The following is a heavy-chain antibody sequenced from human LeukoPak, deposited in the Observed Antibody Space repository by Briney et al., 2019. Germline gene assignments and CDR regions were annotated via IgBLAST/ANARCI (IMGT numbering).Heavy chain of an antibody. Sequence: SQTLSLTCTVSGGPISSGDYYWSWIRQPPGKGLEWIGYIYYSGSTYYNPSLKSRVTISVDTSKNQFSLKLSSVTAADTAVYYCAREGVEYSSSFGYWGQGTLVTVSS. CDR2: IYYSGST. J-gene: IGHJ4*02. V-gene: IGHV4-30-4*08. D-gene: IGHD6-6*01. CDR1: GGPISSGDYY. CDR3: AREGVEYSSSFGY.